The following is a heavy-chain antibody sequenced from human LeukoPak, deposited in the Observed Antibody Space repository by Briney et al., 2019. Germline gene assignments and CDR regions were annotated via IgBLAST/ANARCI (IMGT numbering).Heavy chain of an antibody. CDR3: ATAHCSSTSCPFNRNYYYYYGMDV. J-gene: IGHJ6*02. CDR1: GYTLTELS. Sequence: ASVKVSCKVSGYTLTELSMHWVRQAPGKGLEWMGGFDPEDGETIYAQKFQGRVTMTEDTSTDTAYMELSSLRSEDTAVYYCATAHCSSTSCPFNRNYYYYYGMDVWGQGTTVTVSS. CDR2: FDPEDGET. D-gene: IGHD2-2*01. V-gene: IGHV1-24*01.